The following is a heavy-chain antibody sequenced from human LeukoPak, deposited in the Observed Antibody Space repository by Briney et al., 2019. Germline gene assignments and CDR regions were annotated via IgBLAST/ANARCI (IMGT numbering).Heavy chain of an antibody. Sequence: GGSLRLSCAASGFTFSSYAMSWVRQAPGKGLEWVSAISGSGGSTYYADSVKGRFTISRDNSKNTLYLQMNSLRAEDTAVYYCAKDRKQWFRELVLFDYWGQGILVTVSS. CDR3: AKDRKQWFRELVLFDY. CDR1: GFTFSSYA. V-gene: IGHV3-23*01. J-gene: IGHJ4*02. D-gene: IGHD3-10*01. CDR2: ISGSGGST.